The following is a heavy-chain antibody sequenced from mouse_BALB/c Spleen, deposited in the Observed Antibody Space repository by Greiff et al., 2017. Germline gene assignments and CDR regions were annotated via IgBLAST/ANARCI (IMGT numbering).Heavy chain of an antibody. CDR3: ARLYYRDGVAY. CDR2: INPYNDGT. D-gene: IGHD2-14*01. CDR1: GYTFTSYV. J-gene: IGHJ3*01. V-gene: IGHV1-14*01. Sequence: EVQLVESGPELVKPGASVKMSCKASGYTFTSYVMHWVKQKPGQGLEWIGYINPYNDGTKYNEKFKGKATLTSDKSSSTAYMELSSLTSEDSAVYYCARLYYRDGVAYWGQGTLVTVSA.